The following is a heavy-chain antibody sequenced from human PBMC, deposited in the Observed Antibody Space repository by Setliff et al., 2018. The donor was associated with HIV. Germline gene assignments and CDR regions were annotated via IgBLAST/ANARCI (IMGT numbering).Heavy chain of an antibody. D-gene: IGHD2-21*01. CDR2: IFFSGST. J-gene: IGHJ5*01. CDR3: VRDFEASYCGGDCYSGWFDS. Sequence: PSETLSLTCTVSSGSISSYYWIWIRQPPGKGLEWIGHIFFSGSTNHNPSLKSRVIISVDMSKNQLSLKMTSVTAADTAVYYCVRDFEASYCGGDCYSGWFDSWGQGILVTVSS. V-gene: IGHV4-59*01. CDR1: SGSISSYY.